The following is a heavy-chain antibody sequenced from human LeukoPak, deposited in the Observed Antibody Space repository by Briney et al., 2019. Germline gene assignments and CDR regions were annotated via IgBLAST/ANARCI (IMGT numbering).Heavy chain of an antibody. V-gene: IGHV4-4*07. Sequence: SETLSLTCTVSSGSISSYYWSWLRQPAGKGLEWIGRIHASGRTNYNPSLTSQVTMSVDTSNNQISLKLSSVTAADTAVYYCARGRGVVRGARYYFDYWGQGTLVTVSS. CDR3: ARGRGVVRGARYYFDY. J-gene: IGHJ4*02. D-gene: IGHD3-10*01. CDR2: IHASGRT. CDR1: SGSISSYY.